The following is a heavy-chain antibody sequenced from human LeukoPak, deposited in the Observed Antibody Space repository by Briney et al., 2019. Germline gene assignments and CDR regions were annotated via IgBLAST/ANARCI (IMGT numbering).Heavy chain of an antibody. Sequence: QPGGSLRLSCAASGFTFSSYWMQWVRQAPGKGLVWVSRINSDGSSTSYADSVKGRFTIPRDNAKNSLYLQMNSLRAEDTAVYYCAELGITMIGGVWGKGTTVTISS. J-gene: IGHJ6*04. CDR3: AELGITMIGGV. D-gene: IGHD3-10*02. V-gene: IGHV3-74*01. CDR1: GFTFSSYW. CDR2: INSDGSST.